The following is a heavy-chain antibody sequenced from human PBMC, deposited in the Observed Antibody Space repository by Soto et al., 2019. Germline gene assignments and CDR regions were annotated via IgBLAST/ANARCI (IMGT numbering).Heavy chain of an antibody. CDR3: ARQSLRADNWNYGVSGMFDP. CDR2: IYPGDSDT. V-gene: IGHV5-51*01. CDR1: GYSFTSYW. Sequence: GESLKISCKGSGYSFTSYWIGWVRQMPGKGLEWMGIIYPGDSDTRYSPSFQGQVTISADKSISTAYLQWSSLKASDTAMYYCARQSLRADNWNYGVSGMFDPWGQGTLVTVSS. J-gene: IGHJ5*02. D-gene: IGHD1-7*01.